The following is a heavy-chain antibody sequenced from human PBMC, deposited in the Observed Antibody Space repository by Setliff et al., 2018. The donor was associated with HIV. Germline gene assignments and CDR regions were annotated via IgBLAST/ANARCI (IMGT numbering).Heavy chain of an antibody. Sequence: PSETLSLTCTVSGDSISSGSHYWSWIRQPAGKGLEWIGHIYTGGNANYNPSLQSRVTISVDTSKNQFSLMLGSTTAADTAVYYCARERLSRLGFDYWGQGTLVTVSS. CDR3: ARERLSRLGFDY. V-gene: IGHV4-61*09. CDR1: GDSISSGSHY. D-gene: IGHD1-1*01. CDR2: IYTGGNA. J-gene: IGHJ4*02.